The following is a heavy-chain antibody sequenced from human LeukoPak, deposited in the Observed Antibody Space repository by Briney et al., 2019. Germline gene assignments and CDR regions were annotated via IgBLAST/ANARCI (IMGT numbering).Heavy chain of an antibody. J-gene: IGHJ3*02. D-gene: IGHD3-22*01. CDR1: GGSFSGYY. CDR2: INHSGST. CDR3: ARGPHYYDSSGSDAFDI. V-gene: IGHV4-34*01. Sequence: SETLSLTCAVYGGSFSGYYWSWIRQPPGKGLEWIGEINHSGSTNYNPSPKSRVTISVDTSKNQFSLKLSSVTAADTAVCYCARGPHYYDSSGSDAFDIWGQGTMVTVSS.